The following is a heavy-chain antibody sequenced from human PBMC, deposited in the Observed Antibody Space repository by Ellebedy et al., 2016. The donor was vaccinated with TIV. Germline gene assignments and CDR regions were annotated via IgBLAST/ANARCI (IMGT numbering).Heavy chain of an antibody. J-gene: IGHJ4*02. D-gene: IGHD3-10*01. V-gene: IGHV1-18*04. CDR2: ISAYNGNT. CDR1: GYTFTSYG. Sequence: AASVKVSCKASGYTFTSYGISWVRQAPGRGLEWMGWISAYNGNTNYAQKLQGRVTMTTDTSTSTAYMELRSLRSDDTAVYYCARVNVLLWFGESEFDCWGQGTLVTVSS. CDR3: ARVNVLLWFGESEFDC.